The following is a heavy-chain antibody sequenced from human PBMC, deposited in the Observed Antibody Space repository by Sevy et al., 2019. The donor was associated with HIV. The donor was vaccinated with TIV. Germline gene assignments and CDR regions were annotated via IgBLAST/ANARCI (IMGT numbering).Heavy chain of an antibody. Sequence: GGSLRLSCAASGFTFSSYSMNWVRQAPGKGLEWVSSISSSSSYIYYADSVKGRFTISRDNAKNSLYLQMNSLRAEDTAVYYCARGADDFWSGYRVDYWGQGTLVTVSS. D-gene: IGHD3-3*01. CDR1: GFTFSSYS. J-gene: IGHJ4*02. CDR2: ISSSSSYI. CDR3: ARGADDFWSGYRVDY. V-gene: IGHV3-21*01.